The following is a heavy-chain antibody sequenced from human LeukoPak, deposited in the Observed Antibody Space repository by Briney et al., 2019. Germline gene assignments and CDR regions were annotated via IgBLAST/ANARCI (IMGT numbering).Heavy chain of an antibody. V-gene: IGHV3-23*01. Sequence: PGRSLRLSCAASGFTFSSYGMHWVRQAPGKGLEWVSTFSGSGGSTYYADSVKGRFSISRDNSKNTLYLQMNSLRAEDTAVYYCARGTLNIPGEHGAFDYWGQGTLVTVSS. CDR3: ARGTLNIPGEHGAFDY. J-gene: IGHJ4*02. CDR2: FSGSGGST. D-gene: IGHD1-14*01. CDR1: GFTFSSYG.